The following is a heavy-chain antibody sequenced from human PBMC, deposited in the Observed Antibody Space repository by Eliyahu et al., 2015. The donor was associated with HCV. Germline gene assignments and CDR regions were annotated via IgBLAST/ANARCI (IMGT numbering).Heavy chain of an antibody. Sequence: QVQLVQSGAEVKKPGASVKVSCKSSGYIFTSYTITWVRQAPGQGLEWXGWISSYNGNTNYAQKFQDRVTMTTDTSTRTAYMELRGLRSDDTAVYYCARFFVGPGRRAYSYGYSPPDRHPIDYWGQGTLVTVSS. CDR2: ISSYNGNT. V-gene: IGHV1-18*04. CDR1: GYIFTSYT. D-gene: IGHD5-18*01. CDR3: ARFFVGPGRRAYSYGYSPPDRHPIDY. J-gene: IGHJ4*02.